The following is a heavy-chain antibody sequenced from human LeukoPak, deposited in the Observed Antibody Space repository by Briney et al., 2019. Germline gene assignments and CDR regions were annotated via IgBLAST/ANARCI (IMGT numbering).Heavy chain of an antibody. D-gene: IGHD2-15*01. V-gene: IGHV3-23*01. Sequence: QAGGSLRLSCAARGFTYSSFPMTWVRQAPGKRPEWVSHISVSGDRTDYADSVKVRFTTSRDNSKNALSLQMNSLRAEGTAVYYCARRGYCSGGSCGGFEHWGQGTLVTVSS. CDR2: ISVSGDRT. CDR1: GFTYSSFP. J-gene: IGHJ1*01. CDR3: ARRGYCSGGSCGGFEH.